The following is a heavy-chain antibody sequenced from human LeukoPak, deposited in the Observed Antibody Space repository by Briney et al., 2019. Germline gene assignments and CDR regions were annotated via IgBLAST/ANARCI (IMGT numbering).Heavy chain of an antibody. J-gene: IGHJ3*02. CDR2: ISGSGGST. CDR3: AKGGWDGDAFDI. D-gene: IGHD1-26*01. Sequence: GGSLRLSCTASGFTFSSYAMSWVRQAPGKGLEWVSAISGSGGSTYYADSVKGRFTISRDNSKNTLYLQMNSLRAEDTAVYYCAKGGWDGDAFDIWGQGTMVTVSS. CDR1: GFTFSSYA. V-gene: IGHV3-23*01.